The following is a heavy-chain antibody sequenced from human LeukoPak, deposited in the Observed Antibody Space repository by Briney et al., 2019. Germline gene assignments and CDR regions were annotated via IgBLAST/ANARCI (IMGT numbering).Heavy chain of an antibody. CDR1: GGSISSSSYY. Sequence: SETLSLTCTASGGSISSSSYYWGWIRQPPGKGLEWIGSIYYSGSTYYNPSLKSRVTISVDTSKNQFSLKLSSVTAADTAVYYCARHRGPIAADGWFDPWGQGTLVTVSS. CDR3: ARHRGPIAADGWFDP. J-gene: IGHJ5*02. D-gene: IGHD6-13*01. V-gene: IGHV4-39*01. CDR2: IYYSGST.